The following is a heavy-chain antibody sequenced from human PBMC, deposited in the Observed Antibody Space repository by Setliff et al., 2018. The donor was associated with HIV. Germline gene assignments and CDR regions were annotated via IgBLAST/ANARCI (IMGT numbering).Heavy chain of an antibody. CDR1: GFSFSSYE. CDR3: ARVRLYSSALDY. D-gene: IGHD3-22*01. Sequence: GGSLRLSCAASGFSFSSYEMNWVRQAPGKGLEWVAYISSSDGTIYYADSVKGRFTIYRDNAQNSLFLQMNSLRAEDTAVFYCARVRLYSSALDYWGQGTLVTVSS. CDR2: ISSSDGTI. J-gene: IGHJ4*02. V-gene: IGHV3-48*03.